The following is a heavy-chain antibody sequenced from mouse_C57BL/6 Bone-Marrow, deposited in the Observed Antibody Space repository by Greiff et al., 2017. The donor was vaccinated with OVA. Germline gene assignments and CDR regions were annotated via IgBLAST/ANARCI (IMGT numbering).Heavy chain of an antibody. Sequence: EVKLVESGGDLVKPGGSLKLSCAASGFTFSSYGMSWVPQTPDKRLEWVATISSGGSYTYYPDSVKGRFTISRDNAKNTLYLQMSSLKSEDTAMYYCARHPGSSPWYFDYWGQGTTLTVSS. D-gene: IGHD1-1*01. J-gene: IGHJ2*01. CDR1: GFTFSSYG. V-gene: IGHV5-6*01. CDR3: ARHPGSSPWYFDY. CDR2: ISSGGSYT.